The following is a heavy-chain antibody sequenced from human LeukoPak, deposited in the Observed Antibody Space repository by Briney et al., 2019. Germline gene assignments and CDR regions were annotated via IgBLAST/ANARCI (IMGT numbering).Heavy chain of an antibody. CDR3: ARGSSGYYYDGDAFDI. Sequence: SVKVSCKASGGTFSSYAISWVRHAPGQGLEWMGGIIPIFGTANYAQKFQGRVTITTDESTSTAYMELSSLRSEDTAVYYCARGSSGYYYDGDAFDIWGQGTMVTVSS. J-gene: IGHJ3*02. CDR1: GGTFSSYA. CDR2: IIPIFGTA. D-gene: IGHD3-22*01. V-gene: IGHV1-69*05.